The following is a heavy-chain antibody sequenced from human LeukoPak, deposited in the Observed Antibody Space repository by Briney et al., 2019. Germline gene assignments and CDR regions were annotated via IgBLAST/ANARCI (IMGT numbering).Heavy chain of an antibody. D-gene: IGHD5-24*01. J-gene: IGHJ4*02. CDR3: ARVQRGEMATFDY. CDR2: ISSTSTYI. CDR1: GFIFSSYS. V-gene: IGHV3-21*01. Sequence: GGSLRLSCAASGFIFSSYSMNWVRHAPGKGLEWVSSISSTSTYIHYADSLKGRFTISRDNARNSLYLQINSLRVEDTAVYNCARVQRGEMATFDYWGQGTLVTVSS.